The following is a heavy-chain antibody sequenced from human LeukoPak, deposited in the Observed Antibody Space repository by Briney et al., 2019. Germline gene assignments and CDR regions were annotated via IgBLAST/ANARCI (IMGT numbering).Heavy chain of an antibody. Sequence: PGGSLRLSCAASGFTFNNYAMSWVRQAPGKGLEWVSAISSSGDTTFYADSVKGRFTISRDNSRYTLYLQMNSLRAEDAAVYYCAKDGGYCSGGSCYSGVFVHYWGQGTLVTVSS. J-gene: IGHJ4*02. D-gene: IGHD2-15*01. V-gene: IGHV3-23*01. CDR3: AKDGGYCSGGSCYSGVFVHY. CDR2: ISSSGDTT. CDR1: GFTFNNYA.